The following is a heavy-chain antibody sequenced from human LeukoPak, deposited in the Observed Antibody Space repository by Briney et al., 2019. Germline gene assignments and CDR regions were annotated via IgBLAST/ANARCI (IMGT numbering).Heavy chain of an antibody. J-gene: IGHJ5*02. CDR1: GGSISSYY. CDR2: IYYSGST. Sequence: SETLSLTCTVSGGSISSYYWSWIRQPPGKGLEWIGYIYYSGSTNYNPSLKSRVTISVDTSKNQFSLKLSSVTAADTAVYYCARDGKQQLPNNWFDPWGQGTLVTVSS. CDR3: ARDGKQQLPNNWFDP. V-gene: IGHV4-59*01. D-gene: IGHD6-13*01.